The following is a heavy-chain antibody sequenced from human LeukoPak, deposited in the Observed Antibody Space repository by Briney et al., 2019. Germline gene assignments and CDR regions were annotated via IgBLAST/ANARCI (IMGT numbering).Heavy chain of an antibody. CDR1: GYTFTSYD. CDR2: IIPIFGTA. J-gene: IGHJ4*02. V-gene: IGHV1-69*06. CDR3: ARGTHAYYYDSSGYEGYYFDY. D-gene: IGHD3-22*01. Sequence: GASVKVSCKASGYTFTSYDINWVRQATGQGLEWMGGIIPIFGTANYAQKLQGRVTITADKSTSTAYMELSSLRSEDTAVYYCARGTHAYYYDSSGYEGYYFDYWGQGTLVTVSS.